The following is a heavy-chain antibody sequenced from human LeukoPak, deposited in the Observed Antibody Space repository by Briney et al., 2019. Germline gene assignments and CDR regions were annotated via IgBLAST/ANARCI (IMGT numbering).Heavy chain of an antibody. CDR1: GGTFSSYT. Sequence: GASVKVSCKASGGTFSSYTISWVRQAPGQGLEWMGGIIPIFGTANYAQKFQGRVTITADESTSTAYMELTRLRSEDTAVFYCARGVCGAGSCGMDVWGQGTTVTVSS. D-gene: IGHD1-26*01. CDR3: ARGVCGAGSCGMDV. J-gene: IGHJ6*02. CDR2: IIPIFGTA. V-gene: IGHV1-69*13.